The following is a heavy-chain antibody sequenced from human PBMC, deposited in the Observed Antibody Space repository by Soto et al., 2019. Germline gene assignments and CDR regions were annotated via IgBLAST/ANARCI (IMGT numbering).Heavy chain of an antibody. CDR2: IYWDDSK. CDR1: GFSLSTSGVG. D-gene: IGHD3-9*01. Sequence: QITLKESGPTLVRPTQTLTLTCAFSGFSLSTSGVGVGWIRQPPGKALEWLAVIYWDDSKHYSPSLRSRLTITKATSTSQVVLTMTNMDPMDTGTYYCAHKGPEDWPLDYWGQGTLVTVSS. V-gene: IGHV2-5*02. J-gene: IGHJ4*02. CDR3: AHKGPEDWPLDY.